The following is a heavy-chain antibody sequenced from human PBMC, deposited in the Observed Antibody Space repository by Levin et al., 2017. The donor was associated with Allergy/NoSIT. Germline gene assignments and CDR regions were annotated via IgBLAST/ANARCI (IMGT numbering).Heavy chain of an antibody. J-gene: IGHJ4*02. CDR3: ARAYVDPEIQLWPPGGY. D-gene: IGHD5-18*01. CDR2: INPNSGGT. V-gene: IGHV1-2*02. CDR1: GYTFTGYY. Sequence: GESLKISCKASGYTFTGYYMHWVRQAPGQGLEWMGWINPNSGGTNYAQKFQGRVTMTRDTSISTAYMELSRLRSDDTAVYYCARAYVDPEIQLWPPGGYWGQGTLVTVSS.